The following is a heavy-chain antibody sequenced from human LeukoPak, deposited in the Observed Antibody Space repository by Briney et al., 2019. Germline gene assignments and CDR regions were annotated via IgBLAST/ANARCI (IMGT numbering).Heavy chain of an antibody. V-gene: IGHV1-24*01. D-gene: IGHD1-26*01. CDR2: FDPEDGET. J-gene: IGHJ4*02. Sequence: GASVKVSCKGSGYTLTELSMHWVRQAPGKGLEWMGSFDPEDGETIYAQKFQGRVTMTEDTSTDTAYMELSSLRSEDTAVYYCATGSSGSSTGLFDYWGQGTLVTVSS. CDR3: ATGSSGSSTGLFDY. CDR1: GYTLTELS.